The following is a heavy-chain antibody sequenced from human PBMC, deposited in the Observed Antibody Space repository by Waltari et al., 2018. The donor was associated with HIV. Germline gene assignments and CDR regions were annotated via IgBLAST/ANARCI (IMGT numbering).Heavy chain of an antibody. D-gene: IGHD2-15*01. CDR1: GFTFSTFA. CDR2: ISGSGGST. J-gene: IGHJ6*02. Sequence: EVQLLESGGGLVQPGGSLRLSCVASGFTFSTFAMSWVRQASGKGLEWVSAISGSGGSTYYADSVKGRFTISRDNSKNTLYLQMNSLRAEDTAVYYCAKGEGCSSSSCYDPNYYFYGMDVWGQGTTVTVSS. CDR3: AKGEGCSSSSCYDPNYYFYGMDV. V-gene: IGHV3-23*01.